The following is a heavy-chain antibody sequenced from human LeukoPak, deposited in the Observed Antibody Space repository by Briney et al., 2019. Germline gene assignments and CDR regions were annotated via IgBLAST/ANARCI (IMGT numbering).Heavy chain of an antibody. D-gene: IGHD2-15*01. CDR2: ISWNSGSI. CDR1: GFTLEDYA. J-gene: IGHJ4*02. CDR3: AKDMGPVVGDFGFDY. V-gene: IGHV3-9*01. Sequence: PGRSLRLSCAASGFTLEDYAMHGVRQAPGKGLEWVSGISWNSGSIGYADSVKGRFTISRDNAKNSLYLQMNSLRAEDTALYYCAKDMGPVVGDFGFDYWGQGTLVTVSS.